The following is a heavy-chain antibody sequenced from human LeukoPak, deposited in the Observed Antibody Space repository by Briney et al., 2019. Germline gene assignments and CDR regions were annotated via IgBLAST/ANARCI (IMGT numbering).Heavy chain of an antibody. Sequence: WASVTVSCKASGGTFSSYAISWERQAPGQGLEWMGGIIPMFGTAKYAQKFQGRVTITADESTSTAYMELSSLRSEDTAVYYCARGRCSSTSCYSDYWGQGTLVTVSS. CDR3: ARGRCSSTSCYSDY. CDR1: GGTFSSYA. D-gene: IGHD2-2*01. V-gene: IGHV1-69*13. CDR2: IIPMFGTA. J-gene: IGHJ4*02.